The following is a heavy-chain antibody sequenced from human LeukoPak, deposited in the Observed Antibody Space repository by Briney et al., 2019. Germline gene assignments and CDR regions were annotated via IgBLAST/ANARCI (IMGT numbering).Heavy chain of an antibody. J-gene: IGHJ5*02. CDR3: ARIISSWYNWFDP. CDR1: GFTFSSYD. D-gene: IGHD2-8*02. CDR2: ISYDGSNK. V-gene: IGHV3-30*03. Sequence: PGGSLRLSCAASGFTFSSYDMHWVRQAPGKGLEWVTVISYDGSNKYYGDSVKGRFTISRDNSKNTLYLQMNSLRAEDTAVYYCARIISSWYNWFDPWGQGTLVTVSS.